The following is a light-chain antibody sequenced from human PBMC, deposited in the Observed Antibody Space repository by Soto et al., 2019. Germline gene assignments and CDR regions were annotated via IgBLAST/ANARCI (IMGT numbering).Light chain of an antibody. CDR3: QQSYSMPRT. CDR2: STS. CDR1: QTISYY. J-gene: IGKJ5*01. V-gene: IGKV1-39*01. Sequence: DIQMTQSPSSLSASVGDRIIITCRASQTISYYLNWYQHQPGKAPKLLIYSTSSLQSGVPPRFSGSGSGTDFTLTISSLQPEDFATYYCQQSYSMPRTFGQGTRLEIK.